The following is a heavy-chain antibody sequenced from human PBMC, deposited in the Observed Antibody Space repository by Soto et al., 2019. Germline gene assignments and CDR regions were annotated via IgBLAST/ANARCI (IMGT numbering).Heavy chain of an antibody. D-gene: IGHD3-22*01. Sequence: QVQLVQSGAEVKKPGCSVKVSCKASGGTFSSYAISWVRQAPGQGLEWMGGIIPIFGTANYAQKFQGRVTITADKSTSTAYMELSSLRSEDTAVYYCASGAYGSSGYYSNYFDYWGQGTLVTVSS. CDR1: GGTFSSYA. J-gene: IGHJ4*02. CDR3: ASGAYGSSGYYSNYFDY. V-gene: IGHV1-69*06. CDR2: IIPIFGTA.